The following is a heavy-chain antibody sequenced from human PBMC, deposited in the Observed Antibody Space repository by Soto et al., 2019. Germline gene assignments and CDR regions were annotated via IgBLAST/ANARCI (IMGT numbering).Heavy chain of an antibody. Sequence: QVQLQESGPGLVKPSETLSLTCTVSGGSVSSGSYYWSWIRQPPGKGLEWIGYIYYSGSTNYNPSLKSRVTISVDTSKNQFSLKLSSVTAADTAVYYCARDSGVREVTPLRAFDIWGQGTMVTVSS. J-gene: IGHJ3*02. D-gene: IGHD3-3*01. CDR3: ARDSGVREVTPLRAFDI. CDR1: GGSVSSGSYY. CDR2: IYYSGST. V-gene: IGHV4-61*01.